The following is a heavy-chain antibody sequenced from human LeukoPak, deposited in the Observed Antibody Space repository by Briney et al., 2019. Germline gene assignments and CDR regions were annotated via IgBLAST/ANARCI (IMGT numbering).Heavy chain of an antibody. CDR2: IYYTGST. D-gene: IGHD4/OR15-4a*01. Sequence: PSETLSLTCTVSGGSISSYYWSWIRQPPGKGLDWIGYIYYTGSTNYNPSLKSRVTISLDTSKNQVSLKLSSVTAADTAFYYCARGANVFQYWGQGILVSVSS. J-gene: IGHJ4*02. CDR1: GGSISSYY. V-gene: IGHV4-59*01. CDR3: ARGANVFQY.